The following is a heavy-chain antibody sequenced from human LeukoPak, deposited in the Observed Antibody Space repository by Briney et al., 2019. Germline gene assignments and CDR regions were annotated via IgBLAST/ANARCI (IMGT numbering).Heavy chain of an antibody. CDR2: ITPIFGIA. Sequence: SVKVSCEASGGTFSSYAISWVRQAPGQGLEWMGRITPIFGIANYAQKFQGRVTITADKSTSTAYMELSSLRSEDTAVYYCARVEMATLRGPFDYWGQGTLVTVPS. D-gene: IGHD5-24*01. J-gene: IGHJ4*02. CDR1: GGTFSSYA. CDR3: ARVEMATLRGPFDY. V-gene: IGHV1-69*04.